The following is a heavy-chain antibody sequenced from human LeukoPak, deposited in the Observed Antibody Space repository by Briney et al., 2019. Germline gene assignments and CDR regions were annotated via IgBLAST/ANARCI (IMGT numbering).Heavy chain of an antibody. J-gene: IGHJ5*02. CDR2: ISAYNGNT. CDR3: ARGQYYYGSGTDWFDP. CDR1: GYTFTSYG. V-gene: IGHV1-18*01. D-gene: IGHD3-10*01. Sequence: ASVKVSCKASGYTFTSYGISWVRQAPGQGLEWMGWISAYNGNTNYAQKFQGRVTMTRDTSISTAYMELSRLRSDDTAVYYCARGQYYYGSGTDWFDPWGQGTLVTVSS.